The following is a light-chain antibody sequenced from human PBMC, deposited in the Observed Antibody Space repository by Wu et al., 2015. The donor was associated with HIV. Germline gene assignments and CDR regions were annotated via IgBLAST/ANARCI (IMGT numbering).Light chain of an antibody. CDR2: DAS. J-gene: IGKJ4*01. CDR3: QQYYDWPPVT. Sequence: EIVMTQSPATLSVSPGERATLSCRASQGVSSKFAWYQQKPGQAPRLLIYDASTRATGIPARFSGAGSGTEFTLTINNMQSEDFAVYFCQQYYDWPPVTFGGGTKVEI. CDR1: QGVSSK. V-gene: IGKV3D-15*01.